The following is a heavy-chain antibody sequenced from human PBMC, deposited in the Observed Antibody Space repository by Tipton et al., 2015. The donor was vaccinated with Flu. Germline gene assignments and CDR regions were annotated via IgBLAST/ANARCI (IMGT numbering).Heavy chain of an antibody. J-gene: IGHJ4*02. Sequence: RLSCAASGFTFSRYEMNWVRQAPGKGLEWVSYISSSGSTTSYADSVKGRFTISRDNAKDSLFLQINSLKAEDTAVYYCASLTGDDYWGQGTLVTVSS. CDR3: ASLTGDDY. D-gene: IGHD7-27*01. V-gene: IGHV3-48*03. CDR1: GFTFSRYE. CDR2: ISSSGSTT.